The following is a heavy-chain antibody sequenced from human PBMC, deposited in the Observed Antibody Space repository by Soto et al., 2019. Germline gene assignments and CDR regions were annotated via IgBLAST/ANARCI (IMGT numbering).Heavy chain of an antibody. Sequence: SETLSLTCAVYGGSFSGYYWSWIRQPPGKGLEWIGEINHSGSTNYNPSLKSRVTISVDTSKNQFSLKLSSVTAADTAVYYCARGRGFDYWGQGTQVTVSS. D-gene: IGHD3-10*01. CDR1: GGSFSGYY. CDR2: INHSGST. J-gene: IGHJ4*02. V-gene: IGHV4-34*01. CDR3: ARGRGFDY.